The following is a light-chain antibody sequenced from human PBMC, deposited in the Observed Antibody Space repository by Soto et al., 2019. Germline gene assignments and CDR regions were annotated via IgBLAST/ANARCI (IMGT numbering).Light chain of an antibody. J-gene: IGKJ3*01. CDR3: QQLNIFPPLFT. V-gene: IGKV1-9*01. CDR2: GAS. Sequence: DIQLTQSPFFLSASVGDRVTITCRASQGIRSYLAWYQQRPGKAPELLIYGASTLRTGVASRFSGSGSGTECTLTSSSLQPEDFATYFCQQLNIFPPLFTFGPGTKVDIK. CDR1: QGIRSY.